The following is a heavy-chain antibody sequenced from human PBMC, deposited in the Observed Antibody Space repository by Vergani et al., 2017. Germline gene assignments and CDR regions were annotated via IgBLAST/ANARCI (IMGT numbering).Heavy chain of an antibody. D-gene: IGHD2-8*01. V-gene: IGHV3-9*01. Sequence: EVQLVESGGGLVKPGGSLRLSCAASGFIFDDYAMPWVRQVPGKGLEWVSGISWKSKSEAYADSVKGRFAISRDNAKNSLYLQMNSLRPEDTAQDYCAKDHGGYCTNGNCLFGSWGQGTPVTVSS. CDR3: AKDHGGYCTNGNCLFGS. J-gene: IGHJ4*02. CDR1: GFIFDDYA. CDR2: ISWKSKSE.